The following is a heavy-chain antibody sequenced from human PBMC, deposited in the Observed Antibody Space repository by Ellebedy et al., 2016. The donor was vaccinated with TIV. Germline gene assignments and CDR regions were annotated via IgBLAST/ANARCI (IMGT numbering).Heavy chain of an antibody. D-gene: IGHD2-2*02. CDR3: ARDATGYCSSTSCYTYHYYYMDV. CDR1: GFAFSSYW. CDR2: IKQDGSEK. V-gene: IGHV3-7*01. J-gene: IGHJ6*03. Sequence: GGSLRLSXAASGFAFSSYWMSWVRQAPGKGLEWVANIKQDGSEKYYVDSVKGRFTISRDNAKNSLYLQMNSLRAEDTAVYYCARDATGYCSSTSCYTYHYYYMDVWGKGTTVTVSS.